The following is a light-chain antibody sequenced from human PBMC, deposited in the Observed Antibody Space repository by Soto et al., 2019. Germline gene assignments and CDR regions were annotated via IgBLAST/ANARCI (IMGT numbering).Light chain of an antibody. V-gene: IGKV1-9*01. CDR1: QDINSY. CDR2: AAS. J-gene: IGKJ5*01. CDR3: QQFKSYPIT. Sequence: DIQLTQSPSFLSASVGDRVTITCRASQDINSYLAWYQVKPGKAPKLLVYAASTLQSGVPSKFSGSGSGTEFALTFSGLQPEDFATYYCQQFKSYPITFGQGTRLEIK.